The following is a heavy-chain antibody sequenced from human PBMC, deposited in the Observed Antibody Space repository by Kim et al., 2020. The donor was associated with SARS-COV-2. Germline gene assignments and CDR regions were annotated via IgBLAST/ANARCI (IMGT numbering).Heavy chain of an antibody. CDR3: ARGSSQYCSSTSCYGLDY. V-gene: IGHV4-34*01. Sequence: KHRVTISVDTTKNQFSLKLSSVTAADTAVYYCARGSSQYCSSTSCYGLDYWGQGTLVTVSS. D-gene: IGHD2-2*01. J-gene: IGHJ4*02.